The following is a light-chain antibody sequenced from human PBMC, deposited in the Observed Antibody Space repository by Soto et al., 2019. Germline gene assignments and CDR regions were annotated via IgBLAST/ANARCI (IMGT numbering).Light chain of an antibody. Sequence: EIVLTQSPGTLSLSPGERATLSCRASQSVSSSYLAWYQQIPGQAPRLLIYGASSRATGIPDRFSGSGSGTDFTLTISRLEPEDFAVYYCQQYGSSPPDTFGGGTKVDIK. CDR1: QSVSSSY. CDR2: GAS. J-gene: IGKJ4*01. V-gene: IGKV3-20*01. CDR3: QQYGSSPPDT.